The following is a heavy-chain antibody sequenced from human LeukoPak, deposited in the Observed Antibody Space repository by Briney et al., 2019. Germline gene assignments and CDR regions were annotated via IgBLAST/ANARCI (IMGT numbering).Heavy chain of an antibody. D-gene: IGHD2-15*01. V-gene: IGHV1-8*03. CDR3: ARRDCTGGSCRTRIFDY. Sequence: ASVKVSCKASGYTFTSYDINWVRQATGQGLEWMGWMNPYSGNTGYAQKFQGRVTITRNTSISTAYMELSSLTSEDSAVYYCARRDCTGGSCRTRIFDYWGQGTLVTVSS. CDR2: MNPYSGNT. J-gene: IGHJ4*02. CDR1: GYTFTSYD.